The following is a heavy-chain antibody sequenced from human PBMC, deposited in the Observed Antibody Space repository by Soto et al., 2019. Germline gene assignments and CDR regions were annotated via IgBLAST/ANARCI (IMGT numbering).Heavy chain of an antibody. V-gene: IGHV3-23*01. CDR3: AKDYSTVTTDPLSVVLFDY. J-gene: IGHJ4*02. D-gene: IGHD4-17*01. CDR1: GFTFSSYA. CDR2: ITSDGRT. Sequence: GGSLRLSCEASGFTFSSYAISWVRQAPGKGLEWVSIITSDGRTYYADSVKGRFTISRDNSKNTVYLQMNSLRAEDTAVYYCAKDYSTVTTDPLSVVLFDYWGQGALVTVSS.